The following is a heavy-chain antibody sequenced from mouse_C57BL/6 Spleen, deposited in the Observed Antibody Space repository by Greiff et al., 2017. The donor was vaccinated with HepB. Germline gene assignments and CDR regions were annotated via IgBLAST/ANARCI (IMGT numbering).Heavy chain of an antibody. CDR2: ISSGSSTI. D-gene: IGHD1-1*01. CDR1: GFTFSDYG. J-gene: IGHJ2*01. CDR3: ARSGTVVAHFDY. V-gene: IGHV5-17*01. Sequence: EVQLQQSGGGLVKPGGSLKLSCAASGFTFSDYGMHWVRQAPEKGLEWVAYISSGSSTIYYADTVKGRFTISRDNAKNTLFLQMTSLRSEDTAMYYCARSGTVVAHFDYWGQGTTLTVSS.